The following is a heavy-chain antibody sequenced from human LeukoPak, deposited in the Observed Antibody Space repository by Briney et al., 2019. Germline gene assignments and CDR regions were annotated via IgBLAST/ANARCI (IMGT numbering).Heavy chain of an antibody. D-gene: IGHD3-10*01. V-gene: IGHV1-18*01. CDR2: ISAYNDNT. CDR3: AREARGYGSGY. CDR1: GYAFTSYG. J-gene: IGHJ4*02. Sequence: ASVKVSCKASGYAFTSYGISWVRQAPGQGLEWMGWISAYNDNTNYAQKLQGRVTMTTDTSTSTAYMELRSLRSDDTAVYYCAREARGYGSGYWGQGTLVTVSS.